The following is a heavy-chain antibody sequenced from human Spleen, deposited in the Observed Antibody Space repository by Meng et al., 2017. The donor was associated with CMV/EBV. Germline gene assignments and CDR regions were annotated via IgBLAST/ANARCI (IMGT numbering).Heavy chain of an antibody. CDR3: AKDYAPIHTNYGIDP. CDR2: TSYDGSSK. CDR1: GFTFSGYG. D-gene: IGHD4-11*01. J-gene: IGHJ5*02. Sequence: GESLKISCAASGFTFSGYGLHWVRQAPGKGLEWVALTSYDGSSKYYADSVRGRFTISRDNSKNTLHLQMNNVRVEDTAVYYCAKDYAPIHTNYGIDPWGQGTLVTVSS. V-gene: IGHV3-33*06.